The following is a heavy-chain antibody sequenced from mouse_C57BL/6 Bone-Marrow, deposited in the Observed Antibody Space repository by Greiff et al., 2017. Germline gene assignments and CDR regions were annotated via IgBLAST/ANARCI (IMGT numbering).Heavy chain of an antibody. CDR3: ARPYDYDGAWFAY. CDR2: IRNKANGYTT. CDR1: GFTFTDYY. D-gene: IGHD2-4*01. Sequence: EVQLQESGGGLVQPGGSLSLSCAASGFTFTDYYMSWVRQPPGKALEWLGFIRNKANGYTTEYSASVKGRFTISRDNSQSILYLQMNALRAEDSATYYCARPYDYDGAWFAYWGQGTLVTVSA. J-gene: IGHJ3*01. V-gene: IGHV7-3*01.